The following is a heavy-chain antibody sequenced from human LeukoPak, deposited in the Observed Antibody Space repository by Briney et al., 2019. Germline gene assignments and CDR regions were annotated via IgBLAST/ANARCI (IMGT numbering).Heavy chain of an antibody. CDR2: IYYSGST. Sequence: PSETLSLTCTVSGGSISSYYWSWIRQPPGKGLEWIGYIYYSGSTNYNPSLKSRVTISVDTSKNQFSLKVNSVTAADTAVYYCARDTYSGTHAGSGTGYWGQGALVTVSS. CDR3: ARDTYSGTHAGSGTGY. CDR1: GGSISSYY. V-gene: IGHV4-59*01. J-gene: IGHJ4*02. D-gene: IGHD1-26*01.